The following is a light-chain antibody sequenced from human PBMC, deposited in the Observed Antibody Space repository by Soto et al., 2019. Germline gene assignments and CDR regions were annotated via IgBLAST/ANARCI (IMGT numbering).Light chain of an antibody. CDR2: DVS. CDR3: SSYTSSNSGV. V-gene: IGLV2-14*01. CDR1: SSDVGGYKY. J-gene: IGLJ1*01. Sequence: QSALTQPASVSGSPGQSITISCTGTSSDVGGYKYVSWYQQHPGRAPKLLIYDVSTRPSGVSNRFSGSKSGNTASLTISGLQAEDEADYYCSSYTSSNSGVFGTGTKLTVL.